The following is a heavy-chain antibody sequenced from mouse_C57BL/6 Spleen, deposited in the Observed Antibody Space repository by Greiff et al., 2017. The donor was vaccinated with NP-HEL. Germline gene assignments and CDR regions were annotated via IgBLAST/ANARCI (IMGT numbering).Heavy chain of an antibody. CDR1: GYTFTSYW. D-gene: IGHD1-1*01. V-gene: IGHV1-69*01. CDR2: IDPSDSYP. Sequence: QVQLQQPGAELVMPGASVKLSCKASGYTFTSYWMHWVKQRPGQGLEWIGEIDPSDSYPNYNQKFKGKSTLTVDKSSSTAYMQLSSLTSEDSAVYYCARAHYGSSYGYFDVWGTGTTVTVSS. CDR3: ARAHYGSSYGYFDV. J-gene: IGHJ1*03.